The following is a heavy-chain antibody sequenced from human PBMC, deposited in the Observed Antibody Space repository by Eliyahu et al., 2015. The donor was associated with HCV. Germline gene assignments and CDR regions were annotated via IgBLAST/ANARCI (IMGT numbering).Heavy chain of an antibody. CDR1: GGSFXGYY. CDR3: ARGKPPQTYYYGSGSSXDY. J-gene: IGHJ4*02. V-gene: IGHV4-34*01. D-gene: IGHD3-10*01. Sequence: QVQLQQWGAGLLKPSETLSLTCAVYGGSFXGYYWSWIRQPPGKGLEWIGEINXSGSTNYNPSXKSRVTISVDTSKNQFSLKLSSVTAADTAVYYCARGKPPQTYYYGSGSSXDYWGQGTLVTVSX. CDR2: INXSGST.